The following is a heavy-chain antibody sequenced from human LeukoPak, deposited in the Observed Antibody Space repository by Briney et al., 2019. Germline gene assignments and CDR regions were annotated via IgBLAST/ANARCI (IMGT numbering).Heavy chain of an antibody. CDR2: INPNSGGT. Sequence: ASVKVSCKASGYTFTGYYMHWVRQAPGQGLEWMGWINPNSGGTNYAQKFQGRVTMTRDTSISTAYLQWSSLKASDTAMYYCARREGGWYLDYWGQGTLVTVSS. CDR1: GYTFTGYY. D-gene: IGHD6-19*01. CDR3: ARREGGWYLDY. J-gene: IGHJ4*02. V-gene: IGHV1-2*02.